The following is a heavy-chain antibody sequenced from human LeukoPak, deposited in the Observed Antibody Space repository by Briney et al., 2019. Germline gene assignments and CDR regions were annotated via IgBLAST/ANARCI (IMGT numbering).Heavy chain of an antibody. CDR3: AKDQGQDPSDY. J-gene: IGHJ4*02. Sequence: GGSLRLSCAASGFTFSSYGMHWVRPAPGKGLEWVAVISYDGSNKYYADSVKGRFTISRDNSKNTLYLQMNSLRAEDTAVYYCAKDQGQDPSDYWGQGTLVTVSS. CDR1: GFTFSSYG. CDR2: ISYDGSNK. V-gene: IGHV3-30*18.